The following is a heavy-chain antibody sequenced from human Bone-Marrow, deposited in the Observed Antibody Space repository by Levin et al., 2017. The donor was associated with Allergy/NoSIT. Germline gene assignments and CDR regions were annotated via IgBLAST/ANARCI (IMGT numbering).Heavy chain of an antibody. CDR2: IHYSGSA. CDR3: ARYFATAYNYHYMDV. CDR1: GGSISGYY. V-gene: IGHV4-59*12. J-gene: IGHJ6*03. Sequence: TSETLSLKCSVSGGSISGYYWSWIRQPPGKGLEWIGYIHYSGSAKYSPSLNSRVTISVDTSKDQFSLNLSSVTAADTAVYYCARYFATAYNYHYMDVWGKGTTVTVS. D-gene: IGHD1-1*01.